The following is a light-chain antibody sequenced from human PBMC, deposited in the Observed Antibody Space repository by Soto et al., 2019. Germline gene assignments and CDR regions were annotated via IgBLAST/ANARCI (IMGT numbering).Light chain of an antibody. CDR1: QSVSSN. Sequence: EIVMTQSPATLSVSPGERATLSCRASQSVSSNLAWYQQKPGQAPRLLIYGASTRATGMPARFSGSGSGTEFTLTISSLQSEDFAVYYCQQHNNWSGTFGQGTKVEIK. V-gene: IGKV3-15*01. CDR3: QQHNNWSGT. J-gene: IGKJ1*01. CDR2: GAS.